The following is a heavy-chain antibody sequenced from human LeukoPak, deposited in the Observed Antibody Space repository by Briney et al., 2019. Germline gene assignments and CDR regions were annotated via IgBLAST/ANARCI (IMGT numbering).Heavy chain of an antibody. Sequence: PSETLSLTCNVSGGSINNGSFYWSWIRQPPGKGLEWIGYIYYSGTTYYNPSLKSRVTISVDTSKNQFSLKLSSVTAADTAVYYCARVVWVVTAPDYYFDYWGQGTLVTVSS. CDR1: GGSINNGSFY. V-gene: IGHV4-30-4*01. CDR3: ARVVWVVTAPDYYFDY. J-gene: IGHJ4*02. CDR2: IYYSGTT. D-gene: IGHD2-21*02.